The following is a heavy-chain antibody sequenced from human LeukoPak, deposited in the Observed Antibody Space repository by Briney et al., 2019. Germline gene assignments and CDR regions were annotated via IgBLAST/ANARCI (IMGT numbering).Heavy chain of an antibody. CDR3: ARGQLADDQ. J-gene: IGHJ4*02. Sequence: PGGSLRLSXATSGFSFTTYWMSWVRQTPGRVLEWVAKIKPDGSEASYMDSVKGRFTISRDNAKNSVYLQMNSLRVEDTAVYYCARGQLADDQWGQGALVTVSS. V-gene: IGHV3-7*01. D-gene: IGHD2-15*01. CDR2: IKPDGSEA. CDR1: GFSFTTYW.